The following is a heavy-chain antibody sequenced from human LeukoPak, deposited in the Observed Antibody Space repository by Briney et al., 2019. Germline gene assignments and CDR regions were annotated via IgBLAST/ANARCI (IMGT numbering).Heavy chain of an antibody. CDR2: ISSSSSYI. J-gene: IGHJ4*02. CDR1: GFTFSSYS. D-gene: IGHD6-13*01. V-gene: IGHV3-21*01. Sequence: GGSLRLSCAASGFTFSSYSMNWVRQAPGKGLEWVSSISSSSSYIYYADSVKGRFTISRDNAKNSLYLQMNSLRAEDTAVYYCVHSSSWRGSEFDYWGQGTLVTVSS. CDR3: VHSSSWRGSEFDY.